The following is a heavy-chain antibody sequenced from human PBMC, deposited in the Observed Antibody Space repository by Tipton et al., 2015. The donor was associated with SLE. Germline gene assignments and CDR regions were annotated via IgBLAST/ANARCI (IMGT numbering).Heavy chain of an antibody. CDR1: GFIFSSYH. D-gene: IGHD3-10*01. Sequence: GSLRLSCAASGFIFSSYHMSWVRQAPGKGLEWVSVIYSGDSSTYYGDSVQGRFTISRDNSKNTLYLQMSSLRAEDTAVYYCAKDSGRGFFDYWGQGTPVTVSS. CDR3: AKDSGRGFFDY. V-gene: IGHV3-23*03. CDR2: IYSGDSST. J-gene: IGHJ4*02.